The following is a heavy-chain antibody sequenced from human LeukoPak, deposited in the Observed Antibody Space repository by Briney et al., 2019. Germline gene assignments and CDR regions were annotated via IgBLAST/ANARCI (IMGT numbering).Heavy chain of an antibody. J-gene: IGHJ4*02. CDR1: GGSISSSSYY. CDR2: IYYSGTT. D-gene: IGHD1-26*01. CDR3: ARHAPEHKIGGAGV. V-gene: IGHV4-39*01. Sequence: SETLSLTCTVSGGSISSSSYYWGWIRHPPGKGLEWIGSIYYSGTTSYKPSLKSRVTISVDTLKNQFSLKLSSVSAADTAVYYCARHAPEHKIGGAGVWGQGTLVTVSS.